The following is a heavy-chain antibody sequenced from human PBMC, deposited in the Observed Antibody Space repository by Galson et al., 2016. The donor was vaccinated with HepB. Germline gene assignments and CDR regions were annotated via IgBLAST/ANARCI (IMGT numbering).Heavy chain of an antibody. V-gene: IGHV3-30*03. CDR2: ISNNGYDK. J-gene: IGHJ4*02. CDR3: ARLDCGRNCPRDY. CDR1: GFTFSDHG. D-gene: IGHD2-21*02. Sequence: SLRLSCAASGFTFSDHGMHWVRQAPGRGLDWVAVISNNGYDKQYANSVKGRFTVSRDNFKNTLFLQVNSLRVEDTALYYCARLDCGRNCPRDYWGQGTRVTVSS.